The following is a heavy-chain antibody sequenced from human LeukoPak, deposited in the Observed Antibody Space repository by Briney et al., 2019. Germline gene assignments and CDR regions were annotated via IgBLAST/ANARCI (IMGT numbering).Heavy chain of an antibody. Sequence: PGGSLRLSCAASGFTFRDAWMAWVRQAPGKGLEWVGRIRSKTDGGTTDYAVSVQGKFTISRDDSKNTLYLQMSSLKTEDTAVYYCAKHIYGVVSIQQWGQGTLVTVSS. J-gene: IGHJ1*01. D-gene: IGHD3-3*01. CDR3: AKHIYGVVSIQQ. CDR1: GFTFRDAW. CDR2: IRSKTDGGTT. V-gene: IGHV3-15*01.